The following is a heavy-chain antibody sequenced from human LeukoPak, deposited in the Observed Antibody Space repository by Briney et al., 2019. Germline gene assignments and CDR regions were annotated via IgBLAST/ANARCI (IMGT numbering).Heavy chain of an antibody. Sequence: GGSLRLSCAASGFTFTTYGMTWVRQAPGKGLEWVSTFNGGGGNTYYTDSVKGRFTISRDNSKNTLYLQMNSLRADDTAVYYCAKQSNSGSSTYDYWGQGTLVTVSS. CDR3: AKQSNSGSSTYDY. V-gene: IGHV3-23*01. D-gene: IGHD6-6*01. J-gene: IGHJ4*02. CDR1: GFTFTTYG. CDR2: FNGGGGNT.